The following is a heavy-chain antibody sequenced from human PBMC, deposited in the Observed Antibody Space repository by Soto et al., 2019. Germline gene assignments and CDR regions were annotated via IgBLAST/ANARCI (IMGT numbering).Heavy chain of an antibody. V-gene: IGHV3-11*05. J-gene: IGHJ4*02. CDR1: GIKFTDYY. Sequence: PGGSLRLSCAASGIKFTDYYMSWIRQAPGKGLEWVSYISSSSSYTNYADSVKGRFTISRDNAKNSLYLQMNSLRADDTAVYYCARDHHRYSGYDYVDYWGQGTLVTVSS. CDR2: ISSSSSYT. D-gene: IGHD5-12*01. CDR3: ARDHHRYSGYDYVDY.